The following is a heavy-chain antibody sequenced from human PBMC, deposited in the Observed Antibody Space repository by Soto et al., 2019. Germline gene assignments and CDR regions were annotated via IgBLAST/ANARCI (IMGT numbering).Heavy chain of an antibody. Sequence: PGGSLRLSCAASGFTLSSYDMHWVRQATGKGLEWVSAIGTAGDPYYPGSVKGRFTISRENAKNSLYLQMNSLRAGDTAVYYCARGAGDIVGATTFDCWGQGTLVTVSS. J-gene: IGHJ4*02. CDR1: GFTLSSYD. CDR3: ARGAGDIVGATTFDC. CDR2: IGTAGDP. V-gene: IGHV3-13*05. D-gene: IGHD1-26*01.